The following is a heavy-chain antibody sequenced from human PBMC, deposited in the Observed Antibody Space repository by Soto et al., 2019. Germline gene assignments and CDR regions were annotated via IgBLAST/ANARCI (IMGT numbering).Heavy chain of an antibody. D-gene: IGHD3-10*01. J-gene: IGHJ4*02. CDR3: ARGTYGSGILAY. CDR1: GFTFSSYS. V-gene: IGHV3-21*01. Sequence: GGSLRLSCAASGFTFSSYSMNWVRQAPGKGLEWVSSISSSSSYIYYADSVKGRFTISRDNAKNSLFLQMNSLRAEDTAVYYCARGTYGSGILAYWGQGTLVTVSS. CDR2: ISSSSSYI.